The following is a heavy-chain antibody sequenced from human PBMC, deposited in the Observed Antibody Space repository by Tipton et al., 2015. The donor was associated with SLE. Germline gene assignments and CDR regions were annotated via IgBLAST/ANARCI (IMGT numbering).Heavy chain of an antibody. V-gene: IGHV4-59*01. CDR2: IYYSGST. CDR3: ARAPGIAARQGLGMDV. CDR1: GGSISSYY. J-gene: IGHJ6*02. D-gene: IGHD6-6*01. Sequence: TLSLTCTVSGGSISSYYWSWIRQPPGKGLEWIGYIYYSGSTNYNPSLKSRVTISVDTSKNQFSLKLSSVTAADTAVYYCARAPGIAARQGLGMDVWGQGTTVTVSS.